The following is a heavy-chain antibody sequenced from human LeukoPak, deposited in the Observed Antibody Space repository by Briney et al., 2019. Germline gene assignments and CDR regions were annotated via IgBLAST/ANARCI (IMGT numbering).Heavy chain of an antibody. CDR2: ISGSGGST. CDR3: AKGGVDSSGYYSGNYYYYYMDV. J-gene: IGHJ6*03. CDR1: GFTFSSYA. V-gene: IGHV3-23*01. D-gene: IGHD3-22*01. Sequence: PGGSLRLSCAASGFTFSSYAMSWVRQAPGKGLEWVSAISGSGGSTYYADSVKGRFTISRDNAKNSLYLQMNSLRAEDMALYYCAKGGVDSSGYYSGNYYYYYMDVWGKGTTVTVSS.